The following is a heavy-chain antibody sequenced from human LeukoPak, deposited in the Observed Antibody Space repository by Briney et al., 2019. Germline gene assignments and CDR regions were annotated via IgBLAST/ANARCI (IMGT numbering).Heavy chain of an antibody. Sequence: GASVKVSCKASGYTFTSYGISWVRLAPGQGLEWMGWISVYIGNTDYAQKLQGRVTMTTDTSTSTAYMELRSLRSDDTAVYYCATFNVAAAGSFLIDYWGQGTLVTVSS. J-gene: IGHJ4*02. D-gene: IGHD6-13*01. CDR3: ATFNVAAAGSFLIDY. CDR2: ISVYIGNT. CDR1: GYTFTSYG. V-gene: IGHV1-18*01.